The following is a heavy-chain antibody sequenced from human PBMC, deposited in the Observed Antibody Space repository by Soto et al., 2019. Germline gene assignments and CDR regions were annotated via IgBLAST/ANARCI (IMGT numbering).Heavy chain of an antibody. V-gene: IGHV4-39*01. CDR2: IYYSGST. CDR1: GGSISSSSYY. D-gene: IGHD6-6*01. Sequence: SETLSLTCTVSGGSISSSSYYWGWIRQPPGKGLEWIGSIYYSGSTYYNPSLKSRVTISVDTSKNQFSLKLSSVTAADTAVYYCARHSLEYSSSSDYWGQGTQVTVSS. J-gene: IGHJ4*02. CDR3: ARHSLEYSSSSDY.